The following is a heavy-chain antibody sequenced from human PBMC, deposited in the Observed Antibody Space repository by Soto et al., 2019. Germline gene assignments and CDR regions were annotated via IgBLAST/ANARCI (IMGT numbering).Heavy chain of an antibody. CDR2: IKQDGSEK. CDR3: AIEGDQLLSSACFDP. J-gene: IGHJ5*02. Sequence: PGGSLRLSCAASGFTFSSYWMSWVRQAPGKGLEWVANIKQDGSEKYYVDSVKGRFTISRDNAKNSLYLQMNSLRAEDTAVYYCAIEGDQLLSSACFDPWGQAPRVTVSS. CDR1: GFTFSSYW. D-gene: IGHD2-2*01. V-gene: IGHV3-7*01.